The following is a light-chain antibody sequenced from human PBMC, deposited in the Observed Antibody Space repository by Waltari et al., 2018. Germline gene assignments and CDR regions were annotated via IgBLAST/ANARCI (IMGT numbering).Light chain of an antibody. CDR2: HAS. CDR3: QQRANWPPLT. V-gene: IGKV3-11*01. CDR1: RSVSTF. Sequence: EIFLTQSPATLSLAPGERATLPCRASRSVSTFLAWYRQKPGQAPRLLIYHASTRATGVPARFSGSGSGTDFTLTISSLEPEDFGVYYCQQRANWPPLTFGGGTKVEI. J-gene: IGKJ4*01.